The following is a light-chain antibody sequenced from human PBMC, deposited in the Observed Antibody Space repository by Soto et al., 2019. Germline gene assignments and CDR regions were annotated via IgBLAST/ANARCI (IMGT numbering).Light chain of an antibody. Sequence: EIVLTQSPGTLSLSPGERATLSCRASQSINSNYLAWYQQKPGRAPRLLIYGASSRATGIPDRFSGSGSGTDFSSTISRLEHEDFPVYYCQRYVTPLGTFGKGTKV. CDR2: GAS. CDR3: QRYVTPLGT. V-gene: IGKV3-20*01. CDR1: QSINSNY. J-gene: IGKJ1*01.